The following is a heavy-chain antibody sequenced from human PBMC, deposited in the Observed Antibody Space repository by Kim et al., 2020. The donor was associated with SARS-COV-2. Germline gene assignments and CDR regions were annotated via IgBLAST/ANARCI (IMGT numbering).Heavy chain of an antibody. J-gene: IGHJ6*03. D-gene: IGHD3-10*01. V-gene: IGHV4-34*01. CDR1: GGSFSGYY. Sequence: SETLSLTCAVYGGSFSGYYWSWIRQPPGKGLEWIGEINHSGSTNYNPSLKSRVTISVDTSKNQFSLKLSSVTAADTAVYYCARGRSQALLVLKWNYYYY. CDR2: INHSGST. CDR3: ARGRSQALLVLKWNYYYY.